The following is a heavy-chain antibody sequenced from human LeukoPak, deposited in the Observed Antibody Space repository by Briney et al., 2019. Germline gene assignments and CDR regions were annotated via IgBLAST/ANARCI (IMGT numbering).Heavy chain of an antibody. CDR2: IYYSGST. V-gene: IGHV4-31*03. Sequence: SQTLSLTCTVSGGSISSGGYYWSWFRQHPGKGLEWIGYIYYSGSTYYNPSLKSRVTISVDTSKNQFSLKLSSVTAADTAVYYCARGGGVVGFDYWGQGTLVTVSS. J-gene: IGHJ4*02. CDR1: GGSISSGGYY. D-gene: IGHD3-22*01. CDR3: ARGGGVVGFDY.